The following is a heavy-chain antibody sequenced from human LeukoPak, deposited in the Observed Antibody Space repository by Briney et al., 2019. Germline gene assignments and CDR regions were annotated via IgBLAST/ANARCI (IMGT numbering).Heavy chain of an antibody. CDR3: ARDGDPGYYYMDV. V-gene: IGHV3-30*02. J-gene: IGHJ6*03. CDR2: IRYDGSNR. D-gene: IGHD7-27*01. CDR1: GFTFSSYF. Sequence: GGSLRLSCAASGFTFSSYFMSWVRQAPGKGLEWVAYIRYDGSNRHYADSVKGRFTISRDNSKNTLYLQMNSLRVEDTAVYYCARDGDPGYYYMDVWGKGTAVTISS.